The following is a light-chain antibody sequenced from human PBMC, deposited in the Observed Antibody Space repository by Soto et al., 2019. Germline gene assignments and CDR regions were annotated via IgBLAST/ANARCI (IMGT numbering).Light chain of an antibody. Sequence: DIQMTQSPSTLSGSVGDRVTITCRASQTISSWLAWYQQKPGKAPKLLIYKASTLKSGVPSRFSGSGSGTEFTLTISSRQPDDLATYYCQHYNSYSEAFGQGTKGESK. V-gene: IGKV1-5*03. CDR3: QHYNSYSEA. CDR1: QTISSW. J-gene: IGKJ1*01. CDR2: KAS.